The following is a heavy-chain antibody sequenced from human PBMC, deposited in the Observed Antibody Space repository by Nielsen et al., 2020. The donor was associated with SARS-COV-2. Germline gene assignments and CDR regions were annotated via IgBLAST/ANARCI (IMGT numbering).Heavy chain of an antibody. J-gene: IGHJ6*02. CDR2: ISYDGSNK. D-gene: IGHD3-10*01. Sequence: WLRQPPGKGLEWVAVISYDGSNKYYADSVKGRFTISRDNSKNTLYLQMNSLRAEDTAVYYCAKEFGGSYGSGSYYSAREGSYYGMDVWGQGTTVTVSS. V-gene: IGHV3-30*18. CDR3: AKEFGGSYGSGSYYSAREGSYYGMDV.